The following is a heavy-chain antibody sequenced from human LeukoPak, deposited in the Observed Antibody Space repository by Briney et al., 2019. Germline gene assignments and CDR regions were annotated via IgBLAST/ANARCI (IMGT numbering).Heavy chain of an antibody. D-gene: IGHD3-22*01. CDR3: ARVLRGWLLLQPPDY. J-gene: IGHJ4*02. CDR2: IYYSGST. Sequence: PSETLSLTCTVSGGSISSYYWSWIRQPPGKGLEWIGYIYYSGSTNYNPSLKSRVTISVDTSKNQFSLKLSSVTAADTAVYYCARVLRGWLLLQPPDYWGQGTLVTVSS. CDR1: GGSISSYY. V-gene: IGHV4-59*01.